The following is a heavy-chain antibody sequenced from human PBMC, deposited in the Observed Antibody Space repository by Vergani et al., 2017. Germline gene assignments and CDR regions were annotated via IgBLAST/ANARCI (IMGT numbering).Heavy chain of an antibody. CDR3: VRDIDDILPIYYMDV. CDR1: GFPFSSYA. V-gene: IGHV3-30-3*01. CDR2: ISYDGSNK. Sequence: QVQLVESGGGVVQPGRSLRLSCAASGFPFSSYAMHWVRQAPGKGLEWVAVISYDGSNKYYADSVKGRFTISRDNSKNTLYLQMNSLRAEDTAVYYCVRDIDDILPIYYMDVWGKGTTVTVSS. J-gene: IGHJ6*03. D-gene: IGHD3-9*01.